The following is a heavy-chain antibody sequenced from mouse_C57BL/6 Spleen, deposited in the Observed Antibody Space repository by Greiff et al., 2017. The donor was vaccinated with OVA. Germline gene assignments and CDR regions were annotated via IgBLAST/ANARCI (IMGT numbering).Heavy chain of an antibody. D-gene: IGHD1-1*01. CDR2: INPYNGGT. CDR3: ARGGVYYGRGDYAMDD. J-gene: IGHJ4*01. V-gene: IGHV1-19*01. Sequence: VQLQQSGPVLVKPGASVKMSCKASGYTFTDYYMNWVKQSHGKSLEWIGVINPYNGGTSYNQKFTGKATLTVDKSSSTAYLELNSLTSEDAAVYYCARGGVYYGRGDYAMDDWGQGTSVTVSS. CDR1: GYTFTDYY.